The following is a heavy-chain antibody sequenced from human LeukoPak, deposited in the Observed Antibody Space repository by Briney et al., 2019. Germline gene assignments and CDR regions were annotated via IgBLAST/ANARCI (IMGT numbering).Heavy chain of an antibody. CDR3: ARGGRYYYYYYMDV. CDR2: INWTGGST. D-gene: IGHD5-12*01. Sequence: GGSLRLSCAASGFTFDDYGMSWVRQAPGKGLEWVSGINWTGGSTGYADSVKGRFTISRDNAKNSLYLQMNSLRAEDTALYYCARGGRYYYYYYMDVWGKGTTVTVSS. J-gene: IGHJ6*03. CDR1: GFTFDDYG. V-gene: IGHV3-20*04.